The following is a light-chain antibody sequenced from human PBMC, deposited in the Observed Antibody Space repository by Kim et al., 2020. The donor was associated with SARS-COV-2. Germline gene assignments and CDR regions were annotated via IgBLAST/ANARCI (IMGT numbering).Light chain of an antibody. J-gene: IGKJ2*01. CDR3: QQYNKWPSYT. CDR2: GAS. Sequence: VSPGERVTLSCRASESVRSNLAWFQQRPGQAPRLLIYGASTRATDTPDRFSGSGSGTEFTLTISSLQSEDFAVYYCQQYNKWPSYTFGQGTKLEI. V-gene: IGKV3-15*01. CDR1: ESVRSN.